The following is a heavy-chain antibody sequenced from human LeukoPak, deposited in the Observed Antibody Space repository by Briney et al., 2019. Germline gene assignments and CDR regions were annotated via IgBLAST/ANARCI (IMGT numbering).Heavy chain of an antibody. CDR3: VAGWFTFDY. CDR1: XFTFSDYY. D-gene: IGHD6-19*01. J-gene: IGHJ4*02. Sequence: GGSLRLSCAASXFTFSDYYMSWIRQAPXXXLEWVSYISSSGSTIYYADSVKGRFTISRDNAKNSLYLQMNSLRAEDTAVYYCVAGWFTFDYWGQGTLVTVSS. V-gene: IGHV3-11*01. CDR2: ISSSGSTI.